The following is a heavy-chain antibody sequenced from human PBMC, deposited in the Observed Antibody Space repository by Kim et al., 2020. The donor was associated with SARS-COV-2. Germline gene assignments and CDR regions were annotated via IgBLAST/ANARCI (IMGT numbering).Heavy chain of an antibody. D-gene: IGHD3-22*01. J-gene: IGHJ3*01. CDR1: GFPITSGHF. Sequence: SETLSLTCSVSGFPITSGHFWGWIRQPPGKGLEYIGSLSHAGTTYFNPSLESRVTMSIETSKNQFSLKLRSVTAADTAVYYCARDFYDTPRSYFVASFDV. CDR2: LSHAGTT. CDR3: ARDFYDTPRSYFVASFDV. V-gene: IGHV4-38-2*02.